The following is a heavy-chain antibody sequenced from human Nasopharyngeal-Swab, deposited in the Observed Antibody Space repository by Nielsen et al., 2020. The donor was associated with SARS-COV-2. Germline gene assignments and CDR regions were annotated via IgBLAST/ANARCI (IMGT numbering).Heavy chain of an antibody. D-gene: IGHD3-10*01. CDR2: IDTNTGNP. Sequence: WARHASGQGLEWMGWIDTNTGNPTYAQGFTGRSVFSLDTSVSTAYLQITSLKAEDTAVYFCARDAAGANWLDPWGQGTLVTVSS. J-gene: IGHJ5*02. V-gene: IGHV7-4-1*02. CDR3: ARDAAGANWLDP.